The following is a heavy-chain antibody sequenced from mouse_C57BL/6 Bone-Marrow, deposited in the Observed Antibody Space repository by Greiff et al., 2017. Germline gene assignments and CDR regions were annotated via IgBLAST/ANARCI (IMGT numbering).Heavy chain of an antibody. CDR1: GYTFTSYW. CDR3: ARSNYYGSSCDYYAMDY. V-gene: IGHV1-53*01. CDR2: INPSNGGT. Sequence: VKLQQPGTELVKPGASVKLSCKASGYTFTSYWMHWVKQRPGQGLEWIGNINPSNGGTNYNEKFKSKATLTVDKSSSTAYMQLGSLTSEDSAVYYCARSNYYGSSCDYYAMDYWGQGTSVTVSS. J-gene: IGHJ4*01. D-gene: IGHD1-1*01.